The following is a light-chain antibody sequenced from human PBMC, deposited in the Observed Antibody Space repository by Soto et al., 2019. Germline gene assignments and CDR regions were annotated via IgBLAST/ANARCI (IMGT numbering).Light chain of an antibody. CDR1: SSNIGSNT. CDR2: SNN. CDR3: AAWDDSLNGLWV. Sequence: QSVLTQPPSASGTPGQRVTISCSGSSSNIGSNTVNWDQQLPGTAPKLLIYSNNQRPSGVPDRVSGSKSGTSASLAISGLQSEDEADYYCAAWDDSLNGLWVFGGGTKVTVL. V-gene: IGLV1-44*01. J-gene: IGLJ3*02.